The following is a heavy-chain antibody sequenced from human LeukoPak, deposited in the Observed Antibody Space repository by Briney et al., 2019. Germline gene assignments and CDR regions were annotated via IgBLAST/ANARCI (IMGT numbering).Heavy chain of an antibody. Sequence: ASVKVSCKASGYTFTSYDMNWVRQATGQGLEWMGWMNPNSGNTGYAQKFQGRVTITAAESTSTAYMELSSLRSEDTAVYYCARALNPAAWYFDWVCKELGYWGQGTLVTVSS. CDR1: GYTFTSYD. CDR3: ARALNPAAWYFDWVCKELGY. J-gene: IGHJ4*02. D-gene: IGHD3-9*01. V-gene: IGHV1-8*03. CDR2: MNPNSGNT.